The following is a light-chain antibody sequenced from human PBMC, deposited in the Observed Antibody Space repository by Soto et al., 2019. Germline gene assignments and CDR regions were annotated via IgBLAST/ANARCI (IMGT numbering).Light chain of an antibody. CDR2: DAS. V-gene: IGKV1-5*01. CDR3: QQYNDYLWT. Sequence: DIQMTQSPSTLSASVGDRVTITCRASQSIRSWLAWYQQKPGKAPKLLIYDASNLESEVPSRFIGSGSGTEFTLTISSLQPEDFATYYCQQYNDYLWTFGQGTKVESK. CDR1: QSIRSW. J-gene: IGKJ1*01.